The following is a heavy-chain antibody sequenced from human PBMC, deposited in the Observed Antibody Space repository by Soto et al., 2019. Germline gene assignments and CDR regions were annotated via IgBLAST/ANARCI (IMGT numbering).Heavy chain of an antibody. Sequence: GGSLRLSCAASGFTFTSYGMSWYRQSPGKGLEWVSAISGSGGSTHYADSVKGRFTISRDNSKNTLYLQMNSLRAEDTAVYYCAKDSHIVVVIYFDYWGQGTLVTVSS. J-gene: IGHJ4*02. V-gene: IGHV3-23*01. D-gene: IGHD2-21*01. CDR3: AKDSHIVVVIYFDY. CDR1: GFTFTSYG. CDR2: ISGSGGST.